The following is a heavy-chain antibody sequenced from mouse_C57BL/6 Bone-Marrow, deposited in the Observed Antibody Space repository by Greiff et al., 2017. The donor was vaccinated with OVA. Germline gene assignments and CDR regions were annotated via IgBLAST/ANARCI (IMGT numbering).Heavy chain of an antibody. CDR3: AILLLHY. CDR1: GYAFSSSW. D-gene: IGHD1-1*01. CDR2: IYPGDGDT. J-gene: IGHJ2*01. Sequence: LQESGPELVKPGASVKISCKASGYAFSSSWMNWVKQRPGKGLEWIGRIYPGDGDTNYNGKFKGKATLTADKSSSTAYMQLSSLTSEDSAVYFCAILLLHYWGQGTTLTVSS. V-gene: IGHV1-82*01.